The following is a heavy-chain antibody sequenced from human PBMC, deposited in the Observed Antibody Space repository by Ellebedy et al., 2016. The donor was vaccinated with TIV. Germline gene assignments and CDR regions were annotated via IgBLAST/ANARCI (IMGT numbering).Heavy chain of an antibody. Sequence: GESLKISCAASGFTFSGYYMSWFRQAPGKGPEWVSYISYSGDLMYYADSVKGRFTISRDNSKNTLYLQMSSLRPEDTAVYYCVKAWGDWGQGTLVTVSS. CDR1: GFTFSGYY. D-gene: IGHD3-16*01. J-gene: IGHJ4*02. CDR3: VKAWGD. CDR2: SYSGDLM. V-gene: IGHV3-11*04.